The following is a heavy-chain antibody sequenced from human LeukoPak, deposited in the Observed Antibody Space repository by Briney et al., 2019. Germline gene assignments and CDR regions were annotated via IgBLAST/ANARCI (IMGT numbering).Heavy chain of an antibody. J-gene: IGHJ4*02. CDR1: GFTFSSYA. V-gene: IGHV3-30-3*01. CDR3: ARSAVDTTMVTVY. Sequence: WRTLRLSCAASGFTFSSYAMHWVRQPPGKGLEWVAVISYDGSNKYYADSAKGRFTISRDNSKNTLYLQMNSLRAEVTAVYYCARSAVDTTMVTVYWGQGTLVTVSS. CDR2: ISYDGSNK. D-gene: IGHD5-18*01.